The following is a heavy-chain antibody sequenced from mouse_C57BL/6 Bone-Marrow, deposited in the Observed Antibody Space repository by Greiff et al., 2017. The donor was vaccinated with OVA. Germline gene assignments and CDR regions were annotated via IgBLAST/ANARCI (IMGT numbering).Heavy chain of an antibody. CDR3: ARVHGSSYVFAY. Sequence: QVQLQQPGAELVRPGSSVKLSCKASGYTFTSYWMHWVKQRPIQGLEWIGNIDPSDSETHYNQKFKDKATLTVDKSSSTAYMQLSSLTSEDSAVYYCARVHGSSYVFAYWGQGTLVTVSA. V-gene: IGHV1-52*01. CDR2: IDPSDSET. CDR1: GYTFTSYW. J-gene: IGHJ3*01. D-gene: IGHD1-1*01.